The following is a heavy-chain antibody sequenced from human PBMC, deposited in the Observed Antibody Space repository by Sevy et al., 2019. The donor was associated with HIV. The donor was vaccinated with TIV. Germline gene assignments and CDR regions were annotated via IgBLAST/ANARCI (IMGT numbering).Heavy chain of an antibody. D-gene: IGHD6-19*01. Sequence: GGSMRLSCAASGFTFSSYAMSWVRQAPGKGLEWVSAISGSGGSTYYADSVKGRFTISRDNSKNTLYLQMNSLRAEDTAVYYCAKDGQWLPQGPFDYWGQGTLVTVSS. V-gene: IGHV3-23*01. CDR1: GFTFSSYA. CDR3: AKDGQWLPQGPFDY. J-gene: IGHJ4*02. CDR2: ISGSGGST.